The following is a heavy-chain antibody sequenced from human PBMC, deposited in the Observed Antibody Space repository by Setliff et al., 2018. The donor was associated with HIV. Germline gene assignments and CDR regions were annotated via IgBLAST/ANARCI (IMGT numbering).Heavy chain of an antibody. CDR2: VSVYSGST. CDR3: ARDPTTALHPPLNWFDP. CDR1: GYSFTFYG. Sequence: ASVKVSCKASGYSFTFYGLHWVRQGPGQGLEWMGWVSVYSGSTKYAENLQGRVTMTTDTSTSTAYMELRSLRSDDTAVYYCARDPTTALHPPLNWFDPWGQGTLVTVSS. D-gene: IGHD4-17*01. V-gene: IGHV1-18*04. J-gene: IGHJ5*02.